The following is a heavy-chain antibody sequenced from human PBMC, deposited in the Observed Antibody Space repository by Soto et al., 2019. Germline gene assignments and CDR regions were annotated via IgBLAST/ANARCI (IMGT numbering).Heavy chain of an antibody. CDR1: GYTFTSYA. J-gene: IGHJ4*02. Sequence: QVQLVQSGAEEKKPGASVKVSCKASGYTFTSYAMHWVRQAPGQRLEWMGWINAGNGNTKYSQKIQGRVTITRDTSASTAYMELSSLRSEDTAVYYCARSIAMAGTLRYWGQGTLVTVSS. CDR2: INAGNGNT. D-gene: IGHD6-19*01. CDR3: ARSIAMAGTLRY. V-gene: IGHV1-3*05.